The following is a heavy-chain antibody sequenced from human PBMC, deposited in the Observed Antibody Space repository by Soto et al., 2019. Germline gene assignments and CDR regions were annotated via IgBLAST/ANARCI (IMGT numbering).Heavy chain of an antibody. CDR2: ISSSSDYI. J-gene: IGHJ4*02. CDR3: ARARVYATGPLDF. V-gene: IGHV3-21*02. Sequence: EVQLVESGGGLVKPGGPLRLSCAASGFTFTSYTMNWVRQAPGKGLEWVSSISSSSDYIYYADSMKSRVTISRDNAKNSLFLDMNSLTGEDTAVYYCARARVYATGPLDFWGQGTLVTVSS. D-gene: IGHD6-13*01. CDR1: GFTFTSYT.